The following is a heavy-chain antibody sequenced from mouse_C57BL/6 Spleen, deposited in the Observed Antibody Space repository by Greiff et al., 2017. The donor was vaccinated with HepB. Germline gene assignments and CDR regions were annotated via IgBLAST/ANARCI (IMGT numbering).Heavy chain of an antibody. Sequence: ESGPGLVKPSQSLSLTCSVTGYSITSGYYWNWIRQFPGNKLEWMGYISYDGSNNYNPSLKNRISITRDTSKNQFFLKLNSVTTEDTATYYCARDRGTWGYFDVWGTGTTVTVSS. CDR1: GYSITSGYY. V-gene: IGHV3-6*01. CDR3: ARDRGTWGYFDV. CDR2: ISYDGSN. J-gene: IGHJ1*03. D-gene: IGHD3-1*01.